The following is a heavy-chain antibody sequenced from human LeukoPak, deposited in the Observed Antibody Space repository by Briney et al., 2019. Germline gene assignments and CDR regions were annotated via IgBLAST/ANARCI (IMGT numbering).Heavy chain of an antibody. Sequence: GGSLRLSCAASGFTFSTYSMNWVRQAPGKGLEWVSAISGSGGSTYYADSVKGRFTISRDNSKNTLYLQMNSLRAEDTAVYYCAKVLQEYYDSSGYYYLDYWGQGTLVTVSS. CDR1: GFTFSTYS. V-gene: IGHV3-23*01. CDR3: AKVLQEYYDSSGYYYLDY. CDR2: ISGSGGST. J-gene: IGHJ4*02. D-gene: IGHD3-22*01.